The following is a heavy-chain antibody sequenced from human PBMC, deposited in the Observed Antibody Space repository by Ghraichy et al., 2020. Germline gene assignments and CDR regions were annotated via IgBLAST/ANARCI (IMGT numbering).Heavy chain of an antibody. CDR2: INDRGTT. J-gene: IGHJ5*02. Sequence: QTLSLTCAVSGGSSKTYNYAWLRQPPGGGLEWIGGINDRGTTEYNSSLESRVSMSVDAAQRRLTLKVTSLTGADSAVYFCARHRQGGSTPHYFDPWGPG. CDR3: ARHRQGGSTPHYFDP. V-gene: IGHV4-34*01. D-gene: IGHD3-10*01. CDR1: GGSSKTYN.